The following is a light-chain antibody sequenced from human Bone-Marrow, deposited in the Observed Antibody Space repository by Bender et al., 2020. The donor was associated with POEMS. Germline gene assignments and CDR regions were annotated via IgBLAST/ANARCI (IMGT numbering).Light chain of an antibody. CDR1: SNDVGRYNL. J-gene: IGLJ2*01. Sequence: QSALTQPASVSGSPGQSITISCTGSSNDVGRYNLVSWYQQHPGKAPRLMIYEVDKRPSGVPDRFSGSKSGNTASLTVSGLQAEDEADYYCSSYAGSNHLIFGGGTKLSVL. CDR3: SSYAGSNHLI. V-gene: IGLV2-8*01. CDR2: EVD.